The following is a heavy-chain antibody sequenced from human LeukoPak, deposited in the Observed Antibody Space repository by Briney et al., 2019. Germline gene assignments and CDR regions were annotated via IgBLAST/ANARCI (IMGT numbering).Heavy chain of an antibody. V-gene: IGHV1-18*01. J-gene: IGHJ3*02. CDR2: TNAYTGNT. CDR1: GYTFTSYG. CDR3: ARVRDGYNDAYDT. Sequence: ASVKVSCKASGYTFTSYGIIWVRQAPGQGLEWMGWTNAYTGNTNYAQKLQGRVTMTTDTSTSTAYMELRSLRSEDTAVYYCARVRDGYNDAYDTWGQGTMVTVPS. D-gene: IGHD5-24*01.